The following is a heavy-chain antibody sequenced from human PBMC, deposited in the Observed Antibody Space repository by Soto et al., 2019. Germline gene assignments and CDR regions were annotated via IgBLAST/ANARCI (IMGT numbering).Heavy chain of an antibody. V-gene: IGHV3-53*01. CDR1: GFTVSSNY. Sequence: GGSLRLSCAASGFTVSSNYMSWVRQAPGKGLEWVSVIYSGGSTYYADSVKGRFTISRDNSKNTLYLQMNSLRAEDTAVYYCARALPYGGNPYYYYYMDGWGKGTTVTVSS. J-gene: IGHJ6*03. CDR3: ARALPYGGNPYYYYYMDG. CDR2: IYSGGST. D-gene: IGHD2-15*01.